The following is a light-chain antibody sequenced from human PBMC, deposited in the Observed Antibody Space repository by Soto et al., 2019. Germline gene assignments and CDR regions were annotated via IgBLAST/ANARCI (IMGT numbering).Light chain of an antibody. Sequence: DIGRTQSPWSVSSSAGARFTISGGASQDIGNFLAWYQKTPGKEPRLLIHGASSLSRGIPSRFSGVGTGTHFTRSISGLKHVELATYDGLQTSTFPRAFGQGTKVDIK. CDR2: GAS. J-gene: IGKJ1*01. CDR3: LQTSTFPRA. V-gene: IGKV1-12*01. CDR1: QDIGNF.